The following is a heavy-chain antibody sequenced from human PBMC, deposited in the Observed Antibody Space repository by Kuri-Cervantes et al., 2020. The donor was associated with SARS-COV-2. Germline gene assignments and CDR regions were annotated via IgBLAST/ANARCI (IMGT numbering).Heavy chain of an antibody. Sequence: GESLKISCKGSGYSFTSYWIGWVRQMPGKGLEWMGIIYPGDSDTRYSPSFQGQVTISADRSINTAYLQWTSLKASDTDMYYCARSGLFAFDIWGQGTMVTVSS. J-gene: IGHJ3*02. D-gene: IGHD1-26*01. V-gene: IGHV5-51*01. CDR3: ARSGLFAFDI. CDR1: GYSFTSYW. CDR2: IYPGDSDT.